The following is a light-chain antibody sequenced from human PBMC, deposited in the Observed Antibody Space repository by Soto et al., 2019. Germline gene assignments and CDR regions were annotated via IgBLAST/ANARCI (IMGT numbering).Light chain of an antibody. CDR3: QSSDSSLNAV. J-gene: IGLJ3*02. CDR1: SSNIGAGYD. Sequence: QSVLTQPPSVSGAPGQRVTIYCSGSSSNIGAGYDVHWYQRLPGTAPKLLIYANNNRPSGVPDRFSGSTSDTSASLAITGLQAEDEADYYCQSSDSSLNAVFGGGTKVTVL. V-gene: IGLV1-40*01. CDR2: ANN.